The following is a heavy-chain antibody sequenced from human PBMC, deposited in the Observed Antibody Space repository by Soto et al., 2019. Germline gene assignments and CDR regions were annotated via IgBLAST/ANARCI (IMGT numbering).Heavy chain of an antibody. CDR1: GYTFTSYG. D-gene: IGHD6-19*01. J-gene: IGHJ4*02. V-gene: IGHV1-18*01. CDR3: ARDLEVAGEFDD. Sequence: ASVKVSCKASGYTFTSYGISWVRQAPGQGLEWMGWISAYNGNTNYAQKLQGRVTMTTDTSTSTAYMELRSLRSDDTAVYYWARDLEVAGEFDDWGKGTLVTVSS. CDR2: ISAYNGNT.